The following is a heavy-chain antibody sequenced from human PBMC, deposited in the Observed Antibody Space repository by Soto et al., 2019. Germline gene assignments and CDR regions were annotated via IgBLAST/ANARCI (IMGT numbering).Heavy chain of an antibody. CDR3: ARNSHLGDLSLGY. D-gene: IGHD3-16*02. CDR2: IRYEGRP. J-gene: IGHJ4*02. Sequence: QVQLQESGPGLVKPSQTLSLTCTVSGGSVSRGGYYWSWIRHYPGKGLEWIGNIRYEGRPYYDLSLKRRIXXSXGXXQNEFALNLSSVTAADTAVYHCARNSHLGDLSLGYWGQGILVSVSS. V-gene: IGHV4-31*03. CDR1: GGSVSRGGYY.